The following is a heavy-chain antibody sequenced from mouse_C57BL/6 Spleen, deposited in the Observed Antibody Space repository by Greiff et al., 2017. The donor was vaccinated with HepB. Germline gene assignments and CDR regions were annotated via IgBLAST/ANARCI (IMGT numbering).Heavy chain of an antibody. CDR1: GYTFTSYG. CDR3: ATNWDEGAWFAY. Sequence: VKLQQSGAELARPGASVKLSCKASGYTFTSYGISWVKQRTGQGLEWIGEIYPRSGNTYYNEKFKGKATLTADKSSSTAYMELRSLTSEDSAVYFCATNWDEGAWFAYWGQGTLVTVSA. V-gene: IGHV1-81*01. J-gene: IGHJ3*01. D-gene: IGHD4-1*01. CDR2: IYPRSGNT.